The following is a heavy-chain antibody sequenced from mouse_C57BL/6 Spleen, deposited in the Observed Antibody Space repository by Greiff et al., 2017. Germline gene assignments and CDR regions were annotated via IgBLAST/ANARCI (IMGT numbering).Heavy chain of an antibody. V-gene: IGHV3-6*01. Sequence: VQLKESGPGLVKPSQSLSLTCSVTGYSITSGYYWNWIRQFPGNKLEWMGYISYDGSNNYNPSLKNRISITRDTSTNQFFLKLNSVTTEDTATYYCAREGVRVLRPRDDVWGKGTTVTVSS. D-gene: IGHD5-1*01. CDR3: AREGVRVLRPRDDV. CDR2: ISYDGSN. CDR1: GYSITSGYY. J-gene: IGHJ1*03.